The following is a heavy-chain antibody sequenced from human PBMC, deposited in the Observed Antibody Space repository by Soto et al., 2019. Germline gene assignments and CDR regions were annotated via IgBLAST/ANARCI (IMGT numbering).Heavy chain of an antibody. Sequence: EVQLVESGGGLVKPGGSLRLSCVDSGFTFSSYSMNWVRQAPGKGLEWVSSISSSSSPIFYADSLKGRFTISRDNAKNSLYLQMNSLRAEDTAVYYCVRGGRGYTRDDVFDIWGQGIMVPVSS. CDR1: GFTFSSYS. CDR3: VRGGRGYTRDDVFDI. J-gene: IGHJ3*02. V-gene: IGHV3-21*06. D-gene: IGHD2-2*02. CDR2: ISSSSSPI.